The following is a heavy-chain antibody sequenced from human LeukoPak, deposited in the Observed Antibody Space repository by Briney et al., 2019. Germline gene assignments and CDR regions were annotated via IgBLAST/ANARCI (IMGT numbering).Heavy chain of an antibody. Sequence: GGSLRLSCTAPGFTFSFYMMNRVRQAPGKGLQWVSSISTSSSHIYYADSLKGRFTDSRDNAKNSLYLQMNNLRAEDTAVYYCARDDNWNDKPFDLWGPGT. CDR3: ARDDNWNDKPFDL. CDR1: GFTFSFYM. D-gene: IGHD1-20*01. J-gene: IGHJ4*02. CDR2: ISTSSSHI. V-gene: IGHV3-21*01.